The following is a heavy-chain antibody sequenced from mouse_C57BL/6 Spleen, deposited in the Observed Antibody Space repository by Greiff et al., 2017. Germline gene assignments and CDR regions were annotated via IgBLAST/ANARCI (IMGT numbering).Heavy chain of an antibody. CDR2: ISSGSSTI. D-gene: IGHD4-1*01. V-gene: IGHV5-17*01. Sequence: VQLKESGGGLVKPGGSLKLSCAASGFTFSDYGMHWVRQAPEKGLEWVAYISSGSSTIYYADTVKGRFTISRDNAKNTLFLQMTSLRSEDTAMYYCARPSGTGGYYAMDYWGQGTSVTVSS. CDR3: ARPSGTGGYYAMDY. CDR1: GFTFSDYG. J-gene: IGHJ4*01.